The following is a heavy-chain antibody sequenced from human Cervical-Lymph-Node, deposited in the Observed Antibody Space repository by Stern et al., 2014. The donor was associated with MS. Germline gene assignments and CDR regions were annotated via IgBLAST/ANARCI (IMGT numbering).Heavy chain of an antibody. CDR2: INHSGKT. D-gene: IGHD1-1*01. CDR3: ARERKVERSARVFVSFDV. CDR1: GASFTDNY. J-gene: IGHJ3*01. Sequence: QVQLQQWCAGLLRPSETLSLTCAVHGASFTDNYWSWIRQTPGKGLEWIGEINHSGKTHHNPSLMSRVTLSVDTSKNQFPRKLNSGTAADTAVYYCARERKVERSARVFVSFDVWGQGTLLTVSS. V-gene: IGHV4-34*01.